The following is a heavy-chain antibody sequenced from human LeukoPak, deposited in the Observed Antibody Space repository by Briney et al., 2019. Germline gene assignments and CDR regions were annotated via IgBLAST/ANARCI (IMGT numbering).Heavy chain of an antibody. CDR1: GFSFSNSW. Sequence: GGSLRLSCAASGFSFSNSWMTWFRQAPGKGLECVAIIIPDGRGTHYVDSVKGRFTISRDNAQNSLYLQMNSLRAEDTAVYFCARGQGSDSWGQGTLVTVSS. V-gene: IGHV3-7*01. D-gene: IGHD2-21*01. J-gene: IGHJ4*02. CDR2: IIPDGRGT. CDR3: ARGQGSDS.